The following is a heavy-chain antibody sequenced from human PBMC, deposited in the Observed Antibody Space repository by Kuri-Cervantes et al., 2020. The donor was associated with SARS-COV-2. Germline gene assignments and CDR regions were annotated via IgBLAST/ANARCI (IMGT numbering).Heavy chain of an antibody. Sequence: GESLKISCAASGFTFSSYSMNWVRQAPGKGLEWVSSISSSSSYIYYADSVKGRFTISRDNAKNSLYLQMNGLRAEDTAVYYCARVRMVGSSSVPYYFDYWGQGTLVTVSS. V-gene: IGHV3-21*01. CDR1: GFTFSSYS. CDR3: ARVRMVGSSSVPYYFDY. D-gene: IGHD6-6*01. CDR2: ISSSSSYI. J-gene: IGHJ4*02.